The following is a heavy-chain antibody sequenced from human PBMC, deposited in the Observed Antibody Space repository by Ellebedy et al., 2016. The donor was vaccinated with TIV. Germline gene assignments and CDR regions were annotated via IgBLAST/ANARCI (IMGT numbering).Heavy chain of an antibody. CDR2: IIPILGIA. D-gene: IGHD3-9*01. V-gene: IGHV1-69*04. J-gene: IGHJ4*02. CDR3: ASPPPNYDILTGYQNYFDY. CDR1: GGTFSSYA. Sequence: SVKVSCXASGGTFSSYAISWVRQAPGQGLEWMGRIIPILGIANYAQKFQGRVTITADKSTSTAYMELSSLRSEDTAVYYCASPPPNYDILTGYQNYFDYWGQGTLVTVSS.